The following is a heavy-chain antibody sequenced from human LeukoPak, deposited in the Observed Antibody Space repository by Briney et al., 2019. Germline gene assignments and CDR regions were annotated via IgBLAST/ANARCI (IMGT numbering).Heavy chain of an antibody. Sequence: PSGTLSFTCTVSGGSISSSSYYWGWIRQPPRKGLEWIGSIYYSGSTFYNPSLKSRVTISVDTSKNQFSLKLSSVTAADTAVYYCARSYDSRTTFAFDIWGQGTMVTVSS. CDR3: ARSYDSRTTFAFDI. CDR1: GGSISSSSYY. CDR2: IYYSGST. J-gene: IGHJ3*02. D-gene: IGHD3-22*01. V-gene: IGHV4-39*01.